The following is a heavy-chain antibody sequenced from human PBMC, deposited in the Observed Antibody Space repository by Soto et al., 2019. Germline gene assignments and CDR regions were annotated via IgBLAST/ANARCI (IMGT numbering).Heavy chain of an antibody. Sequence: EVQLLESGGGLVQPGGSLRLSCAASGFTFSSYAMSWVRQAPGKGLEWVSAISGSGGITYYAYSVKGRFTISRDNSKNTLYLQMNSLRADDTAVYYCAKFLSTTVTYYYYYGMDVWGQGTTVTVSS. D-gene: IGHD4-17*01. CDR1: GFTFSSYA. CDR3: AKFLSTTVTYYYYYGMDV. CDR2: ISGSGGIT. J-gene: IGHJ6*02. V-gene: IGHV3-23*01.